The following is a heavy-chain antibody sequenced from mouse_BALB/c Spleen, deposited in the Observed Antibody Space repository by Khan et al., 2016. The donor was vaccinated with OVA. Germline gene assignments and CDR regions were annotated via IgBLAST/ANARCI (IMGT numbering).Heavy chain of an antibody. V-gene: IGHV2-3*01. D-gene: IGHD1-1*01. Sequence: QMQLEESGPGLVAPSQSLSITCTVSGFSLISYGVNWVRQPPGKGLEWLGVIWGDGSINYHSTLKSRLIISKDNSKRQVFLTLNSLQTDDTATYYCAKFTPDYYSMDYWGPGTSVTVSS. CDR2: IWGDGSI. CDR1: GFSLISYG. J-gene: IGHJ4*01. CDR3: AKFTPDYYSMDY.